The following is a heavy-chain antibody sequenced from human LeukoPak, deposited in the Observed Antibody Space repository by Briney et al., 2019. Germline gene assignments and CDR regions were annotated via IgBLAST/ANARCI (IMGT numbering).Heavy chain of an antibody. V-gene: IGHV4-39*01. CDR2: IFYSGST. D-gene: IGHD1-26*01. CDR3: ATRRSGSHPYY. Sequence: PSETLPLTCTVSGASLSSSSYYWEWIRQPPGKGLEWVGSIFYSGSTSYNPSLKSRVTMSVDTSKNQFSLRLSSVTATDTAVYYCATRRSGSHPYYWGQGTLVTVSS. J-gene: IGHJ4*02. CDR1: GASLSSSSYY.